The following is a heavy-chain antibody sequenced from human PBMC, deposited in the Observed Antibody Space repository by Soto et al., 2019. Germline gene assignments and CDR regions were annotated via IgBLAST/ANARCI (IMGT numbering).Heavy chain of an antibody. Sequence: ASVKVSCKASGYTFTSYGISWVRQAPGQGLEWMGWISAYNGNTNYAQKLQGRVTMTTDTSTSTAYMELRSLRSDDTAVYYCARDLDDSSGFPSYYYYGMDVWGQGTTVTVSS. CDR1: GYTFTSYG. D-gene: IGHD3-22*01. J-gene: IGHJ6*02. V-gene: IGHV1-18*01. CDR3: ARDLDDSSGFPSYYYYGMDV. CDR2: ISAYNGNT.